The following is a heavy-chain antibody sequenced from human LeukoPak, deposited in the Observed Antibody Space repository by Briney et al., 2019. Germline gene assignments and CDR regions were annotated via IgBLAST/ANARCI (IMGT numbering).Heavy chain of an antibody. V-gene: IGHV3-23*01. D-gene: IGHD3-9*01. CDR3: ARHDRYFDWLIDY. J-gene: IGHJ4*02. Sequence: AGGSLRLSCAASGFIFSSYAMSWVRQAPGKGLEWVSSISGSSGSGGNTYYADSVKGRFTISRDNSKNTLYLQMNSLRAEDTAVYYCARHDRYFDWLIDYWGQGTLVTVSS. CDR1: GFIFSSYA. CDR2: ISGSSGSGGNT.